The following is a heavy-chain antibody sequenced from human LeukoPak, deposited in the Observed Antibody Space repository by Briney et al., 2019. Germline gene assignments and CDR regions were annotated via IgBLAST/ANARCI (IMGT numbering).Heavy chain of an antibody. CDR1: GGTFSSYA. J-gene: IGHJ4*02. Sequence: ASVKVSCKASGGTFSSYAISWVRQAPGQGLEWMGGIIPIFGTANYAQKFQGRVTITADESTGTAYMELSSLRSEDTAVYYCARDESPLGRRLVHGVYWGQGTLVTVSS. CDR2: IIPIFGTA. V-gene: IGHV1-69*13. CDR3: ARDESPLGRRLVHGVY. D-gene: IGHD6-19*01.